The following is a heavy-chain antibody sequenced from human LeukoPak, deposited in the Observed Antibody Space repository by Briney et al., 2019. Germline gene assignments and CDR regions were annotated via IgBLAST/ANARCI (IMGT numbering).Heavy chain of an antibody. V-gene: IGHV4-4*09. CDR1: SGSPASIY. CDR3: ATYRRNVHYYMDV. D-gene: IGHD1-1*01. Sequence: RLSPTCSLASGSPASIYWSCIRHPPEKGLEWIDYIYTSVSTNCNPSLRSRVAMSIDTSKSQCSLKVYSGTAADPAVYSCATYRRNVHYYMDVWGKGNTVIVSS. CDR2: IYTSVST. J-gene: IGHJ6*03.